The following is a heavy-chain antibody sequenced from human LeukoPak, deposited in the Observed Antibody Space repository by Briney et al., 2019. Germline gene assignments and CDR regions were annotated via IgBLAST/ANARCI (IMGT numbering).Heavy chain of an antibody. CDR3: ARGPGRYFDWLLPNLYYFDY. D-gene: IGHD3-9*01. V-gene: IGHV4-34*01. CDR1: GGSFSGYY. CDR2: INHSGST. J-gene: IGHJ4*02. Sequence: PSETLSLTCAVYGGSFSGYYWSWIRQPPGKGLEWIGEINHSGSTNYNPSLKSRVTISVDTSKNQFSLKLSSVTTADTAVYYCARGPGRYFDWLLPNLYYFDYWGQGTLVTVSS.